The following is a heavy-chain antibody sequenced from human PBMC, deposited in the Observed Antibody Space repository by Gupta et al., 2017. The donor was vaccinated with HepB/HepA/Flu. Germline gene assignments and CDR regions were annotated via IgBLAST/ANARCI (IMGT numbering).Heavy chain of an antibody. V-gene: IGHV3-30-3*01. CDR1: A. Sequence: AMHWVRQAPGKGLEWVAVISYDGSNKYYADSVKGRFTISRDNSKNTLYLQMNSLRAEDTAVYYCARAEEWELPNFDYWGQGTLVTVSS. D-gene: IGHD1-26*01. J-gene: IGHJ4*02. CDR3: ARAEEWELPNFDY. CDR2: ISYDGSNK.